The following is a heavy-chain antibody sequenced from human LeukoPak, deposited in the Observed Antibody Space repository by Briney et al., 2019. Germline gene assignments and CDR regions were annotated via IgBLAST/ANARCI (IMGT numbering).Heavy chain of an antibody. CDR2: IYYSGST. Sequence: SETLSLTCTVSGGSISTYYWSWIRQPPGKALEWIGYIYYSGSTNYNPALKSRVTMSVDTSKNQFSLRLSSVTAADTAVYYCVRGDSYDSSEHFQHWGQGTLVTVSS. D-gene: IGHD3-22*01. J-gene: IGHJ1*01. CDR3: VRGDSYDSSEHFQH. V-gene: IGHV4-59*08. CDR1: GGSISTYY.